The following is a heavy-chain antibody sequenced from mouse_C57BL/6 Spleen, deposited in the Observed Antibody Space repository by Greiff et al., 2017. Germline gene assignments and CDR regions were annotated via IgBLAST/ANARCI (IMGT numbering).Heavy chain of an antibody. V-gene: IGHV6-3*01. CDR3: TGSLTVRQNYAMDY. J-gene: IGHJ4*01. CDR1: GFTFSNYW. CDR2: IRLKSDNYAT. D-gene: IGHD4-1*01. Sequence: EVKLMESGGGLVQPGGSMKLSCVASGFTFSNYWMNWVRQSPEKGLEWVAQIRLKSDNYATHYAESVKGRFTISRDDSKSSVYLQMNNLRAEDTGIYYCTGSLTVRQNYAMDYWGQGTSVTVSS.